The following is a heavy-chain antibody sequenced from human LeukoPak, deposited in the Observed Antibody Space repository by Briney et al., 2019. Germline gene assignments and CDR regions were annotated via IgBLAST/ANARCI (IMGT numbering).Heavy chain of an antibody. D-gene: IGHD2-15*01. CDR2: LIPIFGTA. V-gene: IGHV1-69*13. Sequence: SVKVSCKASGGTFSSYAISWVRQAPGQGLELLGGLIPIFGTAYYAQKFQGRVTITADESTSTAYMELSSLRSEDTAVYYCARVTYCSGGSCASGYYYYGMDVWGQGTTVTVSS. J-gene: IGHJ6*02. CDR1: GGTFSSYA. CDR3: ARVTYCSGGSCASGYYYYGMDV.